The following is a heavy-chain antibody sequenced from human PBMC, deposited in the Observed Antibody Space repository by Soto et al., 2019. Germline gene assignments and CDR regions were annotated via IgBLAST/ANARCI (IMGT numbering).Heavy chain of an antibody. CDR3: ARGNHYYGMDV. V-gene: IGHV4-34*01. CDR2: ISHSGAT. CDR1: GGSFTDYY. Sequence: QVQLQQWGAGLLKPSETLSLTCAVYGGSFTDYYWTWIRQPPGKGLEWIGEISHSGATNYNPSLKSRVTISEDTSKNQVSLKVTAVTAADTAVFYCARGNHYYGMDVWGQGTPVTVSS. J-gene: IGHJ6*02.